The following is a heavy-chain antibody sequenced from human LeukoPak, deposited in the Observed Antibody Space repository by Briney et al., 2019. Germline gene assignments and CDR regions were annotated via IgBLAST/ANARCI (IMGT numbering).Heavy chain of an antibody. D-gene: IGHD3-3*01. CDR2: IYYSGST. Sequence: PSQTLSLTCTVSGGSISSGDYYWSWIRQPPGKGLEWIGYIYYSGSTYYNPSLKSRVTISVDTSKNQFSLKLSSVTAADTAVYYCARNYYDFWSGYYFDYWGQGTLVTVSS. V-gene: IGHV4-30-4*08. J-gene: IGHJ4*02. CDR1: GGSISSGDYY. CDR3: ARNYYDFWSGYYFDY.